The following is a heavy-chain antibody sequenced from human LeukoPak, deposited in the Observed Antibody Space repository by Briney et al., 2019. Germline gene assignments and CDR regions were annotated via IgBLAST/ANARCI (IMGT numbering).Heavy chain of an antibody. D-gene: IGHD5-18*01. CDR2: ISGSGGST. J-gene: IGHJ4*02. CDR3: AKYIVDTAMVTAFDY. V-gene: IGHV3-23*01. CDR1: GFTFSSYA. Sequence: GGSLRLSCAASGFTFSSYAMSWVRQAPGKGLEWVSAISGSGGSTYYADSVKGRFTISRDNSKNTLYLQMNSLRAEDTAIYYCAKYIVDTAMVTAFDYWGQGTLVTVSS.